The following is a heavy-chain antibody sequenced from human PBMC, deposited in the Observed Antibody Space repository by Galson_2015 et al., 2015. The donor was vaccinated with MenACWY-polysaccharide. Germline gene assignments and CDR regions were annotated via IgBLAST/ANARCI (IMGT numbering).Heavy chain of an antibody. V-gene: IGHV3-7*03. CDR3: ARVNCTNGISLIMYYYGMDV. D-gene: IGHD2-8*01. CDR1: GFTFSRYW. Sequence: SLRLSCAASGFTFSRYWMTWVRQAPGKRPEWVANINPDGSGKYYVDSMKGRFTISRDNVKNTLHLQMNSLRAEDTAVYYCARVNCTNGISLIMYYYGMDVWGRGTTVTVSS. CDR2: INPDGSGK. J-gene: IGHJ6*02.